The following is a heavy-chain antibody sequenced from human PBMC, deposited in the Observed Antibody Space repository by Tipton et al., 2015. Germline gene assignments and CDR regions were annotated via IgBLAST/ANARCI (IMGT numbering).Heavy chain of an antibody. CDR3: AREGVAIFGVIVNAFDI. Sequence: PGLVKPSQTLSLTCVISGDSVSSNSAAWNWIRQSPSRGLEWLGRTYYRSRWYDDYALSVKGRIRISPDTSKNQFSLHLDSVTPEDTALYYCAREGVAIFGVIVNAFDIWGQGTPVTVSS. D-gene: IGHD3-3*01. J-gene: IGHJ3*02. V-gene: IGHV6-1*01. CDR1: GDSVSSNSAA. CDR2: TYYRSRWYD.